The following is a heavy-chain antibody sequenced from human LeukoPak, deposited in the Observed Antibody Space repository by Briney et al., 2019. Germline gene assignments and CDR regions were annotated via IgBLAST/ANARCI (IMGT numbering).Heavy chain of an antibody. D-gene: IGHD2-2*01. CDR2: IIPIFGTA. J-gene: IGHJ6*03. Sequence: ASVKVSCKASGGTFSSYAISWVRQAPGQGLEWMGGIIPIFGTANYAQKFQGRVTITADESTSTAYMELSSLRSEDTAVYYCARAGPVVVPAIYYYYYMDVWGKGTTVTVSS. CDR1: GGTFSSYA. V-gene: IGHV1-69*01. CDR3: ARAGPVVVPAIYYYYYMDV.